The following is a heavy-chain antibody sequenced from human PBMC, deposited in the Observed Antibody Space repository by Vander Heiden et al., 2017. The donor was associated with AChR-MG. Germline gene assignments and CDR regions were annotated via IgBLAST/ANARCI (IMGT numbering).Heavy chain of an antibody. CDR1: GGSFSGYY. V-gene: IGHV4-34*01. CDR3: ARGPRSVLGYSYGYGYFDY. D-gene: IGHD5-18*01. CDR2: INHSGST. Sequence: QVQLQQWGAGLLKPSETLSLTCAVYGGSFSGYYWSWIRQPPGKGLEWIGEINHSGSTNYNPSLKSRVTISVDTSKNQFSLKLSSVTAADTAVYYCARGPRSVLGYSYGYGYFDYWGQGTLVTVSS. J-gene: IGHJ4*02.